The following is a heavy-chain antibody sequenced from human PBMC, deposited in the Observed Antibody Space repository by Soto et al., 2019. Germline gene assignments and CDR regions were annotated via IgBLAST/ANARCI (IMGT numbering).Heavy chain of an antibody. Sequence: GRSLRLSCAASGVTFSSYARSWIRQTPGKGLELVSAISGRGGSTYYADSVKGRFTSSRDNSKNTLYLQLNSLRAEDTAVYYCAKKRKGIRICGVALVMVVLGKGTTVTVSS. CDR2: ISGRGGST. D-gene: IGHD3-3*01. V-gene: IGHV3-23*01. CDR3: AKKRKGIRICGVALVMVV. J-gene: IGHJ6*03. CDR1: GVTFSSYA.